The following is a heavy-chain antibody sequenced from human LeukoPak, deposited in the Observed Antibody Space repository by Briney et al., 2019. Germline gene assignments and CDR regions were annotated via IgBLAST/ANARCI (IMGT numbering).Heavy chain of an antibody. CDR3: ARDWANYCGSGSYFDY. J-gene: IGHJ4*02. V-gene: IGHV4-4*07. Sequence: SETLSLTCLVSGEPISSYYWSWIRQPAGKGLEWIGRIYTSGSTNYNPSLKSRVTMSVDTSKNQFSLKLSSVTAADTAVYYCARDWANYCGSGSYFDYWGQGTLVTVSS. CDR2: IYTSGST. CDR1: GEPISSYY. D-gene: IGHD3-10*01.